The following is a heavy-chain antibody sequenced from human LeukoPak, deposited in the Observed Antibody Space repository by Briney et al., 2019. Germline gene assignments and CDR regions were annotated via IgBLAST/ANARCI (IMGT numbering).Heavy chain of an antibody. V-gene: IGHV1-46*01. CDR1: GYTFTSYY. CDR3: ARDTKAAGNFDY. J-gene: IGHJ4*02. D-gene: IGHD6-13*01. Sequence: ASVKVSCKASGYTFTSYYMHWVRQAPGQGLEWMGIINPSGGNTSYAQKFQGRVTMTRDTSTSTVYMELSSLRSEDTAAYYCARDTKAAGNFDYWGQGTLVTVSS. CDR2: INPSGGNT.